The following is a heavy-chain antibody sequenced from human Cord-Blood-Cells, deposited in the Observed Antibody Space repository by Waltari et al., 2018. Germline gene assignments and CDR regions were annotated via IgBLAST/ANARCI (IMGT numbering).Heavy chain of an antibody. CDR1: GFTFSSYA. Sequence: QVQLVESGGGVVQPGRSLRLSCAASGFTFSSYAMPWVRQAPGKGLEWVAVISYDGSNKYYADSVKGRFTISRDNSKNTLYLQMNSLRAEDTAVYYCAREVYYDFWSGYYYYYYGMDVWGQGTTVTVSS. CDR2: ISYDGSNK. D-gene: IGHD3-3*01. CDR3: AREVYYDFWSGYYYYYYGMDV. V-gene: IGHV3-30-3*01. J-gene: IGHJ6*02.